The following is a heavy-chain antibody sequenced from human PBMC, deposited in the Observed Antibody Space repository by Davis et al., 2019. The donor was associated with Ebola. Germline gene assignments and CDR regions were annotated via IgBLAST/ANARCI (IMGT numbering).Heavy chain of an antibody. V-gene: IGHV3-53*01. CDR1: GFIVSSNY. CDR2: IYSGGSI. D-gene: IGHD4-17*01. J-gene: IGHJ4*02. CDR3: ARHDYGDSHFDY. Sequence: GESLKISCAASGFIVSSNYLSWVRQAPGKGLEWVSVIYSGGSIYYADSVKGRFTISRDNSKNTLYLQMNSLRAEDTAVYYCARHDYGDSHFDYWGQGTLVTVSS.